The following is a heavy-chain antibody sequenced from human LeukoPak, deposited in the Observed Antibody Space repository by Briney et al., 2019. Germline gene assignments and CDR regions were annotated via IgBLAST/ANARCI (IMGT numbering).Heavy chain of an antibody. CDR3: ARDALSRYFDY. CDR1: GFTFSSYA. Sequence: GGSLRLSCAASGFTFSSYAMHWVRQAPGKGLEWVAVISYDGSNKYYADSVKGRFTISRDNSKNTLYLQMNSLRAEDTAVYYCARDALSRYFDYWGQGTLVTVSS. D-gene: IGHD3-9*01. CDR2: ISYDGSNK. J-gene: IGHJ4*02. V-gene: IGHV3-30*04.